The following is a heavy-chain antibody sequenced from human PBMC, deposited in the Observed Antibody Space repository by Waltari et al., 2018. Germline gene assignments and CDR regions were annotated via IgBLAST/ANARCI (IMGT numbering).Heavy chain of an antibody. CDR3: AREVKYYGSGSYRGWFDP. CDR1: GYSISSGYY. V-gene: IGHV4-38-2*02. D-gene: IGHD3-10*01. CDR2: IYHSGST. Sequence: QVQLQESGPGLVKPSETLSLTCAVSGYSISSGYYWGWIRQPPRKGLEWIGSIYHSGSTYYNPSLKSRVTISVDTSKNQFSLKLSSVTAADTAVYYCAREVKYYGSGSYRGWFDPWGQGTLVTVSS. J-gene: IGHJ5*02.